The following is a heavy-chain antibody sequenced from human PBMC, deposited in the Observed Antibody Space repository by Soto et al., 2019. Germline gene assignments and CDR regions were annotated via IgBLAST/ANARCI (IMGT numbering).Heavy chain of an antibody. CDR2: IYYSGST. Sequence: SETLSLTCTVSGGSISNYYWSWIRQPPGKGLEWIGYIYYSGSTNYNPSLKSRVTISVDTSKNQFSLKLSSVTTADTAVYYCARVRGYDPFPGYYYYMDVWGKGTTVTVSS. V-gene: IGHV4-59*01. CDR3: ARVRGYDPFPGYYYYMDV. CDR1: GGSISNYY. D-gene: IGHD5-12*01. J-gene: IGHJ6*03.